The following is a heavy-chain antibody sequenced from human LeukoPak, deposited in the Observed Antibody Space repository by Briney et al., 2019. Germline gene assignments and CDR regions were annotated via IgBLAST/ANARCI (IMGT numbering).Heavy chain of an antibody. V-gene: IGHV1-2*02. CDR3: ARGFHGDYYFDY. CDR2: INPNSGGT. Sequence: ASVKVSCKASGYTLTGYYMHWVRQAPGQGLEWMGWINPNSGGTKYVQKFQGRVSMTRDPSISTAYMELSRLRSDDTGVYYCARGFHGDYYFDYWGQGTLVTVSS. CDR1: GYTLTGYY. D-gene: IGHD4-17*01. J-gene: IGHJ4*02.